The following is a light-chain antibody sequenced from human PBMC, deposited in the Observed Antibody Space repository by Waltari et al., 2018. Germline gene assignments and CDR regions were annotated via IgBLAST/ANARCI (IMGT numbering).Light chain of an antibody. V-gene: IGKV3-15*01. Sequence: EILMTQSPATLSVSLGERVTLSCRASQSVGSTLAWYQQKRGQAPRLLMYGAATRPAGIPARVSGGGSGTEFSLIISSLQSEDFAVYYCQQYNDWPCAFGPGTKVEVK. CDR2: GAA. J-gene: IGKJ3*01. CDR3: QQYNDWPCA. CDR1: QSVGST.